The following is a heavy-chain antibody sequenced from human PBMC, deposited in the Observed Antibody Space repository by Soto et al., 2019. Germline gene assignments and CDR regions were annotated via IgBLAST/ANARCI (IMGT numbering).Heavy chain of an antibody. CDR1: GFTVNSHA. Sequence: GGSLRLSCAASGFTVNSHAMSWVRQAPGKGLEWVASISGSGDGTYYGDSVKGRFTISRDSSSSTLYLQMNNLGGEDTAVYFCTKSRRGILMVYGFGGMDVWGQGTTVTVSS. V-gene: IGHV3-23*01. D-gene: IGHD2-8*01. CDR3: TKSRRGILMVYGFGGMDV. CDR2: ISGSGDGT. J-gene: IGHJ6*01.